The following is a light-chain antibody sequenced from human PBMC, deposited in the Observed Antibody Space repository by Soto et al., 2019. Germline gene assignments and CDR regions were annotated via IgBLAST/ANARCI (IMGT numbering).Light chain of an antibody. CDR3: QQYSTKWS. Sequence: DIQMTQSPSTLSASVGERVTITCRARENISSWLAWFQQKPGKAPKLLIYKASILESGVSSRFSGSESGTEFTLTIISLQPDDFATYFCQQYSTKWSFGQGTKVEIK. CDR1: ENISSW. V-gene: IGKV1-5*03. CDR2: KAS. J-gene: IGKJ1*01.